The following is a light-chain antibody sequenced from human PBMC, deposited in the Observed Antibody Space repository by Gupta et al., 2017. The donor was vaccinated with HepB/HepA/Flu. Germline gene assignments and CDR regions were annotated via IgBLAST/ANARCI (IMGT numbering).Light chain of an antibody. CDR2: GNN. CDR1: SSNIGTGYD. V-gene: IGLV1-40*01. CDR3: QSYDTSRDVV. Sequence: QSVLTQPPSVSGAPGQRVTISCSGTSSNIGTGYDVHWSQQLPGKSPNVLIYGNNSRPAGVPGRFSGSKSGTAASLVITGRQADDEADYYCQSYDTSRDVVFGGGTKLTV. J-gene: IGLJ2*01.